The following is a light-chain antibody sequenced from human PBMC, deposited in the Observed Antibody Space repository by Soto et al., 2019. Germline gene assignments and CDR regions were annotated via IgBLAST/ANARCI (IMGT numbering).Light chain of an antibody. V-gene: IGLV1-44*01. J-gene: IGLJ2*01. CDR3: AAWDDSLNVI. CDR1: SSNIGSNT. CDR2: NNH. Sequence: QSVLTQPPSASGTPGQRVTISCSGSSSNIGSNTVNWYQQLPGTAPKLLIYNNHQRLSGVPDRISGSKSGTSASLAISGLQSEDEAYYYCAAWDDSLNVIFGGGTKLTVL.